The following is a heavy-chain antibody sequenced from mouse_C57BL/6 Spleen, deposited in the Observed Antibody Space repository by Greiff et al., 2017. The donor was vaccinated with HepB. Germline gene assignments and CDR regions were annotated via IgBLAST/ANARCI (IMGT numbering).Heavy chain of an antibody. CDR3: ARSLYGSSFYYAMDY. CDR2: IWGVGST. D-gene: IGHD1-1*01. J-gene: IGHJ4*01. CDR1: GFSLTSYG. Sequence: VMLVESGPGLVAPSQSLSITCTVSGFSLTSYGVDWVRQSPGKGLEWLGVIWGVGSTNYNSALKSRLSISKDNSKSQVFLKMNSLQTDDTAMYYCARSLYGSSFYYAMDYWGQGTSVTVSS. V-gene: IGHV2-6*01.